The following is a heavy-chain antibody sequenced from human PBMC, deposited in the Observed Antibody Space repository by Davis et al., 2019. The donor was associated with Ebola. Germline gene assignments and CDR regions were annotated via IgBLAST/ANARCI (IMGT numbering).Heavy chain of an antibody. CDR2: ISAYNGNT. CDR1: GGTFSSYA. V-gene: IGHV1-18*01. D-gene: IGHD1/OR15-1a*01. Sequence: ASVKVSCKASGGTFSSYAVSWVRQAPGQGLEWMGWISAYNGNTNYAQKLQGRVTMTTDTSTSTAYMELRSLRSDDTAVYYCATNRDYWGQGTLVTVSS. CDR3: ATNRDY. J-gene: IGHJ4*02.